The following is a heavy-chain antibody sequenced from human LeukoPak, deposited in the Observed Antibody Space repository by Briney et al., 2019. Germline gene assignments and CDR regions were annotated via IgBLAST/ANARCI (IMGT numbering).Heavy chain of an antibody. D-gene: IGHD2-2*01. V-gene: IGHV1-24*01. CDR3: ATGYCSNTSCYENYYYMDV. CDR2: FDPEDGET. CDR1: GYTLTELS. J-gene: IGHJ6*03. Sequence: ASVKVSCKVSGYTLTELSMHWVRQAPGKGLEWMGGFDPEDGETIYAQKFQGRVTMTEDTSTDTAYMELSSLRSEDTAVYYCATGYCSNTSCYENYYYMDVWGKGTTVTVSS.